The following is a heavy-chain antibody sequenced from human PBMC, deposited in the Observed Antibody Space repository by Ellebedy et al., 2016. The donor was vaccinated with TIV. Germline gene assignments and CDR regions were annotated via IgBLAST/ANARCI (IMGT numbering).Heavy chain of an antibody. V-gene: IGHV1-18*01. D-gene: IGHD4-17*01. Sequence: ASVKVSXXASGYTFTSYGISWVRQAPGQGLEWMGWISAYNGNTNYAQKLQGRVTMTTDTSTSTAYMELRSLRSDDTAVYYCARDHSPLTYGDYVGYFVYWGQGTLVTVSS. J-gene: IGHJ4*02. CDR2: ISAYNGNT. CDR3: ARDHSPLTYGDYVGYFVY. CDR1: GYTFTSYG.